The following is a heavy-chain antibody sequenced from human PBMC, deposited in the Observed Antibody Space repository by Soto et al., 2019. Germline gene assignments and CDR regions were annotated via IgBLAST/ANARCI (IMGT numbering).Heavy chain of an antibody. Sequence: EVQLVEAGGGLVQPGGSLRLSCAASGFTVSSNYMSWVRQAPGKGLEWVSVIYSGGSTYYADSVKGRFTISRDNSKNTLYLQMNSLRAEDTAVYYCARELSYDYVWGSYRLDDAFDIWGQGTMVTVSS. CDR3: ARELSYDYVWGSYRLDDAFDI. D-gene: IGHD3-16*02. CDR1: GFTVSSNY. CDR2: IYSGGST. V-gene: IGHV3-66*01. J-gene: IGHJ3*02.